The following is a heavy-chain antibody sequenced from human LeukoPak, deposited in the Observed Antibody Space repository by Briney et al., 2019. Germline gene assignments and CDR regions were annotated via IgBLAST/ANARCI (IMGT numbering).Heavy chain of an antibody. J-gene: IGHJ6*04. Sequence: SETLSLTCAVYGGTFSGYYWSWIRQSPAKGLEWIGQIYHTGSTNYNPSLESRVTISLDTPNNQFSLKLTSVTAADTAVYYCARDDFGVALGGVRGKGTTVTVSS. V-gene: IGHV4-34*01. D-gene: IGHD3-3*01. CDR1: GGTFSGYY. CDR2: IYHTGST. CDR3: ARDDFGVALGGV.